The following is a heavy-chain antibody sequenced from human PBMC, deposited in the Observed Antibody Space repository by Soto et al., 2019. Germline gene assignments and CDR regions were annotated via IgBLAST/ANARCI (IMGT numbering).Heavy chain of an antibody. V-gene: IGHV1-69*01. J-gene: IGHJ4*02. CDR3: VREAQLAYFDY. CDR1: GGTLNNYA. D-gene: IGHD1-1*01. CDR2: FIPIFNSA. Sequence: QVQLVQSGAEVKKPGSSVKVSCTASGGTLNNYAVSWVRQAPGQGLEWVGGFIPIFNSAVYAQKFELRVTITADESTSTAYMELSSLSSEDTAVYFCVREAQLAYFDYWGQGTLVTVSS.